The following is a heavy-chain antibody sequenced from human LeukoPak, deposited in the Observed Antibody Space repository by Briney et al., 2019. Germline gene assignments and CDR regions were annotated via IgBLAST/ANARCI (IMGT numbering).Heavy chain of an antibody. Sequence: PGGSLRLSCAASGFTFSDYAMIWVRQAPGKGLEWVSYISSSSSTIYYADSVKGRFTISRDNAKNSLYLQMNSLRAEDTAVYYCARHNDLNPHYGDFDYWGQGTLVTVSS. CDR1: GFTFSDYA. CDR2: ISSSSSTI. J-gene: IGHJ4*02. V-gene: IGHV3-48*04. D-gene: IGHD4-17*01. CDR3: ARHNDLNPHYGDFDY.